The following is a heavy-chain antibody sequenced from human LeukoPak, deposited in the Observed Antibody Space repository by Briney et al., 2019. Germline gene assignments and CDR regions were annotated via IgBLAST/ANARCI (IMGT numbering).Heavy chain of an antibody. CDR3: ARVFPSYSLLY. CDR2: ISSSGSTI. Sequence: GGSLRLSCAASGFIFSDYYMSWIRQAPGKGLEWVSYISSSGSTIYYADSVKGRFTISRDNAKNSLYLQMNSLRAEDTAVYYCARVFPSYSLLYWGQGTLVTVSS. CDR1: GFIFSDYY. V-gene: IGHV3-11*01. J-gene: IGHJ4*02. D-gene: IGHD1-26*01.